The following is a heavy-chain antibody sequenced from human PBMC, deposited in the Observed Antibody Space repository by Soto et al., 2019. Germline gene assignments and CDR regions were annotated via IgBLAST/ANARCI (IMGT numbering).Heavy chain of an antibody. J-gene: IGHJ3*02. V-gene: IGHV2-5*02. Sequence: QITLKESGPTLVQPTQTLTLTCTFSGFSLSSTRVGVGWIRQPPGKALEWLAVIYWDDDKRYSPSLRNRLTITKDPSKNQVVLTMTNMDPVDTATYYCAHLMITFGGVIEDDAFDTWGQGTMVTVSS. D-gene: IGHD3-16*02. CDR3: AHLMITFGGVIEDDAFDT. CDR2: IYWDDDK. CDR1: GFSLSSTRVG.